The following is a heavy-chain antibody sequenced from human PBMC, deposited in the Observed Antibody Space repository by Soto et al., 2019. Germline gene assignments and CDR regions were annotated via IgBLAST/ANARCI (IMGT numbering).Heavy chain of an antibody. CDR2: IYHSGST. J-gene: IGHJ5*02. CDR1: SGSISSSNW. D-gene: IGHD6-6*01. Sequence: QVQLQESGPGLVKPSGTLSLTCAVSSGSISSSNWWSWVRQPPGKGLEWIGEIYHSGSTNYNPSLKSRVTISVDKSKNQFSLKLSSVTAADTAVYYCARVASSSSSSSPERTARRHRSYWFDPWGQGTLVTVSS. V-gene: IGHV4-4*02. CDR3: ARVASSSSSSSPERTARRHRSYWFDP.